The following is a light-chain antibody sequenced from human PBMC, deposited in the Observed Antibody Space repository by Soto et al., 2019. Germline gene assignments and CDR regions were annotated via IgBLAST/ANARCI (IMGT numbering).Light chain of an antibody. Sequence: QSVLTQPPSVSGAPGQRVTIPCTGSSSNIGSFYDVHWYQQLPGTVPKLLIYGDNNRPSWVPDRFSASKSGTAASLAITGLQAEDDADYYCQSYDNSLNHVVFGGGTKLTVL. V-gene: IGLV1-40*01. CDR1: SSNIGSFYD. J-gene: IGLJ2*01. CDR2: GDN. CDR3: QSYDNSLNHVV.